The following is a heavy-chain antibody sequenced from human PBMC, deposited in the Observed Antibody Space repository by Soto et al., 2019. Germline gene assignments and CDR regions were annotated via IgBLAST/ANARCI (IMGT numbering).Heavy chain of an antibody. J-gene: IGHJ4*02. CDR2: IKEDGSEK. CDR3: VGSGAAGV. V-gene: IGHV3-7*02. CDR1: GFTFSNYW. Sequence: EGSLXLSCTASGFTFSNYWMNWIRQAPGKGLEWVANIKEDGSEKYYVDSVKGRFTISRDNTKNSLFLQMNSLRGEDTAVYYRVGSGAAGVWGQGT. D-gene: IGHD3-10*01.